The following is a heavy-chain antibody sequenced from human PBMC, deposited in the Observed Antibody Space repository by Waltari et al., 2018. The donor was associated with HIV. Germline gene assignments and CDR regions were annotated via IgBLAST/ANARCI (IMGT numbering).Heavy chain of an antibody. D-gene: IGHD3-16*01. V-gene: IGHV4-34*01. Sequence: VELHQWGXGLLKXXETLXLKXAXYDXXXYDXSFXGGSPXAXYWXWIXXYPGRGLEWIGEIYYTGNTHYNPXFXXRVXISXDTXKXQFXLXLNSXTAAXTAXXXCAXXVXLDYVXGSXPDXWGQGXLVTXSS. CDR3: AXXVXLDYVXGSXPDX. CDR2: IYYTGNT. CDR1: DXXXYDXSFXGGSPXAXY. J-gene: IGHJ4*02.